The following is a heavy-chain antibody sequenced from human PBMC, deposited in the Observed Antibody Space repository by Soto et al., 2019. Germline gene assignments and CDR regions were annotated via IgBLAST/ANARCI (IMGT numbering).Heavy chain of an antibody. Sequence: GGSLRLSCAASGFTFSSYWMSWVRQAPGKGLEWVANIKQDGSEKYYVDSVKGRFTISRDNAKNSLYLQMISLRAEDTAVYYCARDSSLERHYYYYYMDVWGKGTTVTVSS. D-gene: IGHD1-1*01. J-gene: IGHJ6*03. CDR2: IKQDGSEK. V-gene: IGHV3-7*01. CDR3: ARDSSLERHYYYYYMDV. CDR1: GFTFSSYW.